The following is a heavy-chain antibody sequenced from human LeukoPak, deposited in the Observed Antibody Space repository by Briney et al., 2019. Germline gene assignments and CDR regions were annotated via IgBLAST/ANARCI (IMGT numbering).Heavy chain of an antibody. CDR2: IKRDGSDN. J-gene: IGHJ4*02. Sequence: GGSLRLSCAASGFTFTDYWMTWVRQAPGKGLEWVANIKRDGSDNYYVDSVKGRFTVSRDNAKNSLYLQMNSLRDEDTAGYYCARDRGYCSGGSCHIHYFDSWGQGTLVTVSS. V-gene: IGHV3-7*04. CDR3: ARDRGYCSGGSCHIHYFDS. CDR1: GFTFTDYW. D-gene: IGHD2-15*01.